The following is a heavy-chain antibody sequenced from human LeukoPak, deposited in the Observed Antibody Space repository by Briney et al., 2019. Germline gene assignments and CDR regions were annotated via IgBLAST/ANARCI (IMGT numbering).Heavy chain of an antibody. D-gene: IGHD4-11*01. Sequence: GKSLRLSCAASGFIFSHYGMHWVRQAPGKGLEWVAVIWSDATNRFYGASVKGRFTISRDNSQNTVFLQTNSLRAEDTAIYYCARDAQRGFDYSNSLEYWGHGTLVTVSS. CDR3: ARDAQRGFDYSNSLEY. J-gene: IGHJ4*01. V-gene: IGHV3-33*01. CDR2: IWSDATNR. CDR1: GFIFSHYG.